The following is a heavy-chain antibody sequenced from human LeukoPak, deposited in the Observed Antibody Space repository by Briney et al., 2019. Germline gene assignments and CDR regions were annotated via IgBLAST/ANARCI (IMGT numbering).Heavy chain of an antibody. CDR2: IIPIFGTA. D-gene: IGHD6-19*01. CDR1: GGTFSSYA. Sequence: SVKVSCKASGGTFSSYATSWVRQAPGQGLEWMGGIIPIFGTANYAQKFQGRVTITTDESTSTAYMELSSLRSEDTAVYYCARVAVAGRRGYYMDVWGKGTTVTVSS. V-gene: IGHV1-69*05. CDR3: ARVAVAGRRGYYMDV. J-gene: IGHJ6*03.